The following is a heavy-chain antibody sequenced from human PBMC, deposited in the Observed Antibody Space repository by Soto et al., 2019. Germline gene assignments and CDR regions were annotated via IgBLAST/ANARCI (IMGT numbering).Heavy chain of an antibody. J-gene: IGHJ1*01. CDR2: MSYDGSSK. Sequence: XGSLRLSCAASGFNFSSFGMHWVRQAPGKGLEWVALMSYDGSSKYYQDSLKGRFTISRDKSKNTLYLQMSSLRVEDTAVYYCAKDRGWSSADLEDWGQGTLVTVSS. V-gene: IGHV3-30*18. CDR1: GFNFSSFG. D-gene: IGHD6-19*01. CDR3: AKDRGWSSADLED.